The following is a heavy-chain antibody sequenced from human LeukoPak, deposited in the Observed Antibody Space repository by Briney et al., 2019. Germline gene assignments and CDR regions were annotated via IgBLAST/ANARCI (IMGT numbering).Heavy chain of an antibody. CDR2: ISGSGGST. CDR1: GFTFSSYA. Sequence: GGSLRLSCAASGFTFSSYAMSWVRQAPGKGLEWVSAISGSGGSTYYADSVKGRFTISRDNSKNTLYLQMNSLRAEDTAVYYCATLSSWYPSPFDYWGQGTLVTVSS. D-gene: IGHD6-13*01. J-gene: IGHJ4*02. CDR3: ATLSSWYPSPFDY. V-gene: IGHV3-23*01.